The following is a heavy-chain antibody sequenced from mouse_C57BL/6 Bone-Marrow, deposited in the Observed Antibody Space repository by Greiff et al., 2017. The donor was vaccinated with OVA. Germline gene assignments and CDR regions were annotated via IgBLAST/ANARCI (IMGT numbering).Heavy chain of an antibody. D-gene: IGHD2-3*01. CDR1: GFSFNTYA. CDR3: VRDDYYFAY. CDR2: IRSKSNNYAT. V-gene: IGHV10-1*01. Sequence: EVQGVESGGGLVQPKGSLKLSCAASGFSFNTYAMNWVRQAPGKGLEWVARIRSKSNNYATYYADSVKDRFTISRDDSESMLYLQMNNLKTEDTAMYYCVRDDYYFAYWGQGTLVTVSA. J-gene: IGHJ3*01.